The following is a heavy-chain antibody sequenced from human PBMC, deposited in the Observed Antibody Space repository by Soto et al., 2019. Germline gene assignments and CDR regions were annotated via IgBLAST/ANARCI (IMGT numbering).Heavy chain of an antibody. D-gene: IGHD3-3*01. CDR2: IIPIFGTA. CDR1: GGTFSSYA. CDR3: ARDKEITIFGVGGSWFDP. V-gene: IGHV1-69*13. J-gene: IGHJ5*02. Sequence: AASVKVSCKASGGTFSSYAISWVRQAPGQGLEWMGGIIPIFGTANYAQKFQGRVTITADESTSTAYMELSSLRSEDTAVYYCARDKEITIFGVGGSWFDPWGQGTLVTVSS.